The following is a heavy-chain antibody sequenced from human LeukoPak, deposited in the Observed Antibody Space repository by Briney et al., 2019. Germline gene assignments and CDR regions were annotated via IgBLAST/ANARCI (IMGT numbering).Heavy chain of an antibody. CDR1: GFTFSSYA. D-gene: IGHD6-19*01. V-gene: IGHV3-23*01. J-gene: IGHJ4*02. Sequence: GGSLRLSCAASGFTFSSYAMYWVRQAPGKGLEWVSGIFGSGGSTHYADSLKGRCTISRDNSKNTVYLQMNSLRAEDTAVYYCAKTTNGYSSGRFPGWPVDYWGQGTLVTVSS. CDR3: AKTTNGYSSGRFPGWPVDY. CDR2: IFGSGGST.